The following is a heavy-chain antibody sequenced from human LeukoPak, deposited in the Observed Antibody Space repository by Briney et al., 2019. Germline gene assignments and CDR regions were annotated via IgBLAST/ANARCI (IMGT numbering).Heavy chain of an antibody. CDR1: GYTFTSYG. V-gene: IGHV1-18*04. D-gene: IGHD5-18*01. J-gene: IGHJ4*02. CDR3: ARTIRGYSYGSPVDY. Sequence: ASVKVSCKASGYTFTSYGFSWVRQAPGQGLEWMGWISAYNGNTNYAQKLQGRVTMTTDTSTSTAYMELRSLRSDDKAVYYCARTIRGYSYGSPVDYWGQGTLVTVSS. CDR2: ISAYNGNT.